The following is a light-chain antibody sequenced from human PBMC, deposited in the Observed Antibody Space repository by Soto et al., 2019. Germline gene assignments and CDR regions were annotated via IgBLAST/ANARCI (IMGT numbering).Light chain of an antibody. Sequence: PGESATLSCRASQNVGLNFAWYQQKSGQPPGLLIHTASSRATGIPARFSGSGSRTDFTLTISSLEPEDFAVYYCHHYGSSPWTFGQGTKV. CDR1: QNVGLN. CDR2: TAS. J-gene: IGKJ1*01. V-gene: IGKV3-20*01. CDR3: HHYGSSPWT.